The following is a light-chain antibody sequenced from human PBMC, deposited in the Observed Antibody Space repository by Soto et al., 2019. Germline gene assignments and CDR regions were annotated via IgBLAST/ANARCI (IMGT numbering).Light chain of an antibody. Sequence: DVQMTQSPYTLSASVGDRVTITYRASQSIRNWLAWYQQKTGKAPKLLIYKASSLECGVPSRFSGSGSGTEFTLTISSLQPDDFATYYCQQYNTYWDVPFGGETKVEIK. V-gene: IGKV1-5*03. CDR3: QQYNTYWDVP. J-gene: IGKJ4*02. CDR1: QSIRNW. CDR2: KAS.